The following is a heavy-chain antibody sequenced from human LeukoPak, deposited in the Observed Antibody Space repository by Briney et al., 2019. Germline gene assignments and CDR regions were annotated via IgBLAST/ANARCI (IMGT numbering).Heavy chain of an antibody. CDR1: GFSFSNYW. D-gene: IGHD3-10*01. CDR3: TRDGEGASHY. Sequence: GGSLRLSCVGSGFSFSNYWMGWIRQAPGKGLEWVANTKPDEREKYYVDSVKGRFTISRDNAKNSLYLQMNSLRVDDTAVYYCTRDGEGASHYWGQGTLVTAPS. V-gene: IGHV3-7*03. J-gene: IGHJ4*02. CDR2: TKPDEREK.